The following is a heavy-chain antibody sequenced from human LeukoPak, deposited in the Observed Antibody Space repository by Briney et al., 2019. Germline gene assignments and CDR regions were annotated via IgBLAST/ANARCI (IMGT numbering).Heavy chain of an antibody. CDR1: GFTLSSYA. CDR2: ISYDGSNK. J-gene: IGHJ4*02. D-gene: IGHD1-26*01. V-gene: IGHV3-30*04. CDR3: ARAIRIGAPSVN. Sequence: GGSLRLSCAASGFTLSSYAMHWVRQAPGKGLEWVAVISYDGSNKYYADSVKGRFTISRDNSKNTLYLQMNSLRAEDTAVYYCARAIRIGAPSVNWGQGTLVTVSS.